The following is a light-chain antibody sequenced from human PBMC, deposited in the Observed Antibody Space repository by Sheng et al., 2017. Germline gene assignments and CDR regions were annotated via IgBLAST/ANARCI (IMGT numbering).Light chain of an antibody. Sequence: QSALTQPASVSESPGQSITISCTGSSSDVGNYNLISWYQHHPGKPPKLMIYEVTKRPSGVSNRFSGSKSGNTASLTISGLQAEDEADYYCYSYAGSSIYWVFGGGTKLTVL. V-gene: IGLV2-23*02. CDR1: SSDVGNYNL. CDR3: YSYAGSSIYWV. CDR2: EVT. J-gene: IGLJ3*02.